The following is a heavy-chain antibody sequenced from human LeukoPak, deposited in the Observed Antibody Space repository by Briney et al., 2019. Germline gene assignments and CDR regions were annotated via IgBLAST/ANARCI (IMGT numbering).Heavy chain of an antibody. D-gene: IGHD6-13*01. CDR2: ISAYNGNT. Sequence: ASVKVSCKASGYTFTSYGISWVRQAPGQGLEWMGWISAYNGNTNYAQKFQGRVTMTRDTSTSTVYMELSSLRSEDTAVYYCASYRYSSSWYDYYYGMDVWGQGTTVTVSS. CDR3: ASYRYSSSWYDYYYGMDV. V-gene: IGHV1-18*01. J-gene: IGHJ6*02. CDR1: GYTFTSYG.